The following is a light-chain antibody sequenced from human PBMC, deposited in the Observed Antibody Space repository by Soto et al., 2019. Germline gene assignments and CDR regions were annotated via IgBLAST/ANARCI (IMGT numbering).Light chain of an antibody. CDR3: SSYTNSISVV. CDR2: KVS. Sequence: QSVLTQPPSVSGSPGQSVTISCTGTSSDVGSYNRVSWYQQPPGTAPKLMIYKVSNRPSGVPDRFSGSKSGNTASLTISGLQAEDEADYYCSSYTNSISVVFGGGTKVTVL. CDR1: SSDVGSYNR. V-gene: IGLV2-18*02. J-gene: IGLJ2*01.